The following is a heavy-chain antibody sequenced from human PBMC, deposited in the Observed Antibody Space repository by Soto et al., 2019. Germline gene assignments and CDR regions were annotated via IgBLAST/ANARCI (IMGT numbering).Heavy chain of an antibody. D-gene: IGHD1-26*01. CDR1: GFTFSSYS. Sequence: GGSLRLSCAASGFTFSSYSMNWVRQAPGKGLEWVSSISSSSSYIYYADSVKGRFTISRDNAKNSLYLQMNSLRAEDTAVYYCXRVPYSGISPYYYGMDVWGQGTTVTVSS. CDR2: ISSSSSYI. V-gene: IGHV3-21*01. J-gene: IGHJ6*02. CDR3: XRVPYSGISPYYYGMDV.